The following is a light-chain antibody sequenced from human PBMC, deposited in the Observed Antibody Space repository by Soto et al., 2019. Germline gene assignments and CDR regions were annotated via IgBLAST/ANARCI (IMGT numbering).Light chain of an antibody. J-gene: IGKJ1*01. CDR1: QNVDSNY. V-gene: IGKV3-20*01. CDR2: GAS. CDR3: QQYGSLPWT. Sequence: EIVLTQSPGTLSLSPGERATLSCTASQNVDSNYLAWYQQKPGQAPRIIIFGASGRATGIPDRFSGSGSGTDFTLTISRLEPEDFAVYYCQQYGSLPWTFGQGTKVEIK.